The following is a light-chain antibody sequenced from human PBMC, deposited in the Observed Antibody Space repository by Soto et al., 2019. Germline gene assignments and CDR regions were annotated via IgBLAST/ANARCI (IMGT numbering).Light chain of an antibody. CDR2: EAS. CDR1: QGISTL. V-gene: IGKV1-5*03. Sequence: DIQMTQSPSTLSASVGDRVTITCRANQGISTLLAWYQQRPGKAPNHLIYEASILESGVPSRFSGSGSGTEFNLTISSLHPDDFPTYYCQHYIGHPYTFGQGTKLDIE. J-gene: IGKJ2*01. CDR3: QHYIGHPYT.